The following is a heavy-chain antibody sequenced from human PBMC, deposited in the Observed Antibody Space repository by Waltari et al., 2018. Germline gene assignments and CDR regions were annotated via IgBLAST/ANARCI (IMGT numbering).Heavy chain of an antibody. CDR2: ISYDGSNK. CDR3: AKDQFRRIQLWLTGYGMDV. J-gene: IGHJ6*02. Sequence: QVQLVESGGGVVQPGRSLRLSCAASGFTFSSYGMHWVRQAPGKGLEWVAVISYDGSNKYYADSVKGRFTISRDNSKNTLYLQMNSLRAEDTAVYYCAKDQFRRIQLWLTGYGMDVWGQGTTVTVSS. D-gene: IGHD5-18*01. V-gene: IGHV3-30*18. CDR1: GFTFSSYG.